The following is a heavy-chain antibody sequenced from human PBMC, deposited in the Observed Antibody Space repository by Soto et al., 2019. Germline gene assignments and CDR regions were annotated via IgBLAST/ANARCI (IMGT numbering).Heavy chain of an antibody. V-gene: IGHV4-38-2*01. CDR2: IYQSGKT. CDR1: GFPVSYGYY. CDR3: ARIYCSSVSCYKDY. J-gene: IGHJ4*02. D-gene: IGHD2-2*01. Sequence: PSETLSLTCGVSGFPVSYGYYWGWIRQPPGKGLEWLGSIYQSGKTYYNPSLKSRLTLSMDTSKNEFSLRLRSVTAADTAVYFCARIYCSSVSCYKDYWGQGVMVTVYS.